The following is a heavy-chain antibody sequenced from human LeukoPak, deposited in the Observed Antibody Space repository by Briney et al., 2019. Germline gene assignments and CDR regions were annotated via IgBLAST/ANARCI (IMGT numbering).Heavy chain of an antibody. CDR2: ISGSGGGT. V-gene: IGHV3-23*01. CDR3: AKDLGRYRNNFFDY. Sequence: GRSLRLPCAASGFTFSSIAMSWVRQAPDKGLEWVSTISGSGGGTYYADSVKGRFTISRDDSKNTLYLQMNSLRADDTAVYYCAKDLGRYRNNFFDYWGQGNLVTVSS. D-gene: IGHD1-26*01. CDR1: GFTFSSIA. J-gene: IGHJ4*02.